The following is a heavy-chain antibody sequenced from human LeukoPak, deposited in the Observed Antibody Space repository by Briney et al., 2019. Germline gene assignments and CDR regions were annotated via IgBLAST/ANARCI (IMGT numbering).Heavy chain of an antibody. D-gene: IGHD3-9*01. CDR3: AKAHTTSLLTAYYCFDY. CDR2: ISGSGSNT. V-gene: IGHV3-23*01. Sequence: GGSLGLSCAASGFTFSTYAMSWVRQAPGKGLEWVSTISGSGSNTYYADSVKGRFTISRDNSKNTLYLQMNNLTAEDTAVYHCAKAHTTSLLTAYYCFDYWGQGTLVTVSS. CDR1: GFTFSTYA. J-gene: IGHJ4*02.